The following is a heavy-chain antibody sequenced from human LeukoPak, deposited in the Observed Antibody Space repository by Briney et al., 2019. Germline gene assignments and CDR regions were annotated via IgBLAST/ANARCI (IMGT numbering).Heavy chain of an antibody. CDR1: GFTFSSYW. D-gene: IGHD3-22*01. CDR2: IKQDGSEK. CDR3: ARDRGSSGYYPGYFQH. J-gene: IGHJ1*01. Sequence: PGGSLRLSCAASGFTFSSYWMSWVRQAPGKGLEWVANIKQDGSEKYYVDSVKGRFTISRDNAKNSLYLQMNSLRAEDTAVYYCARDRGSSGYYPGYFQHWGQGTLVTVSS. V-gene: IGHV3-7*01.